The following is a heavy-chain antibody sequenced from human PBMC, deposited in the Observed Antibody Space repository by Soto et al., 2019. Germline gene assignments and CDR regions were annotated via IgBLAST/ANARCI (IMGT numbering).Heavy chain of an antibody. CDR3: YTDKSGTFWSQSADY. J-gene: IGHJ4*02. CDR1: GFSFNNAW. V-gene: IGHV3-15*01. Sequence: PGGSLRLSCAASGFSFNNAWMSWVRQAPGKGLEWVGLIKSKTDGGTTDYAAPVKGRLILSRDDSKDTLYLQMNSLKAEDTAVYYCYTDKSGTFWSQSADYWGQGALVTVSS. D-gene: IGHD3-3*01. CDR2: IKSKTDGGTT.